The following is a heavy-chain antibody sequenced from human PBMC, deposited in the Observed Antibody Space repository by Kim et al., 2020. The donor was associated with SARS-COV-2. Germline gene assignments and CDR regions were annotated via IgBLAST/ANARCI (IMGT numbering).Heavy chain of an antibody. Sequence: SQTLSLTCAISVDSVSSNSAAWNWIRQSPSRGLEWLGRTYYRSKWYNDYALSVKSRITINPDTSKNQLSLQLNSVTPHDAAVYYCARSSYASGSSPFGYWGPGTLVAVSS. CDR1: VDSVSSNSAA. CDR3: ARSSYASGSSPFGY. J-gene: IGHJ4*02. D-gene: IGHD3-10*01. CDR2: TYYRSKWYN. V-gene: IGHV6-1*01.